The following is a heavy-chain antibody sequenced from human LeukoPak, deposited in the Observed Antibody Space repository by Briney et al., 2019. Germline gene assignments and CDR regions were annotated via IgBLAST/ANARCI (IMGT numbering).Heavy chain of an antibody. CDR2: ISAYNGNT. CDR3: AADIPVAGGFAY. V-gene: IGHV1-18*01. D-gene: IGHD6-19*01. Sequence: ASVNVSCKASGYTFTSYCISWMRQAPGQGLEWVGWISAYNGNTDYAQNLQGRVTMTTDTSTSTAYMELRSLRSDDTAVYYCAADIPVAGGFAYWGQRTLLTVSS. CDR1: GYTFTSYC. J-gene: IGHJ4*02.